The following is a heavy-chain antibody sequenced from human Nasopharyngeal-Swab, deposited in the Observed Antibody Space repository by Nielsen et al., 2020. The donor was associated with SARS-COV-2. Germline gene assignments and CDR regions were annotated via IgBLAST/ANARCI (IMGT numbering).Heavy chain of an antibody. CDR2: IKRKADGGTV. J-gene: IGHJ4*02. D-gene: IGHD6-19*01. CDR3: TTLHRTGWF. V-gene: IGHV3-15*01. Sequence: GESLKLSCAASGFVFSSFWMSWVRQAPGKGLEWVGRIKRKADGGTVEYATAVRGRFSISRDDSRNTLFLQMNRLKTEDTAVYYCTTLHRTGWFWGQGTLVTVSS. CDR1: GFVFSSFW.